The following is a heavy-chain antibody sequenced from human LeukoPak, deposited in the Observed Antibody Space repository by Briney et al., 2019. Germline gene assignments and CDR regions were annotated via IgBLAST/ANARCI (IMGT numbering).Heavy chain of an antibody. V-gene: IGHV3-48*04. CDR1: GLTSSSCS. CDR2: ISSSSSTI. Sequence: GGSLRLSCAAAGLTSSSCSMNWVRQAPGKGLEWVSYISSSSSTIYYADSVKGRFTISRDNAKNSLYLQMNSLRAENTAVYYCANHWNLDYWGQGTLVTVSS. D-gene: IGHD1-1*01. J-gene: IGHJ4*02. CDR3: ANHWNLDY.